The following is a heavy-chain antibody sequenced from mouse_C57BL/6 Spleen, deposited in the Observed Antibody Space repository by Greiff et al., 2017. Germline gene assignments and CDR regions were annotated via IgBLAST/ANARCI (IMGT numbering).Heavy chain of an antibody. J-gene: IGHJ1*03. CDR1: GYTFTDYY. CDR3: ARSEGYYGSSYGYFDV. CDR2: IFPGSGST. Sequence: VKLMESGPELVKPGASVKISCKASGYTFTDYYINWVKQRPGQGLEWIGWIFPGSGSTYYNEKFKGKATLTVDKSSSTAYMLLSSLTSEDSAVYFCARSEGYYGSSYGYFDVWGTGTTVTVSS. D-gene: IGHD1-1*01. V-gene: IGHV1-75*01.